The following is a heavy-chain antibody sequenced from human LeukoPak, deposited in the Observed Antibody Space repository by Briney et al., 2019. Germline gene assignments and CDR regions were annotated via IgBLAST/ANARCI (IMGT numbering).Heavy chain of an antibody. CDR3: AKEWDMGSSEQPFDY. CDR2: ISGSGGST. CDR1: GFTFSSYA. J-gene: IGHJ4*02. Sequence: GGSLRLSCAASGFTFSSYAMSWVRQAPGKGLEWVSAISGSGGSTYYADSVEGRFTISRDNSKNTLYLQMNSLRAEDTAVYYCAKEWDMGSSEQPFDYWGQGTLVTVSS. V-gene: IGHV3-23*01. D-gene: IGHD6-13*01.